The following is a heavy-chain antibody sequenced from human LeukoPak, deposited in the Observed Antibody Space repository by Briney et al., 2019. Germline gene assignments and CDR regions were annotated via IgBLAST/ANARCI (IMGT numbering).Heavy chain of an antibody. V-gene: IGHV4-31*03. Sequence: PSETLSLTCTVSGGSINSGGYYWSWIRQHPGKGLKGIGYIYYSGSTYYNPSLKSRVTISIDTSKNQFSLKLSSVTAADTAVYYCARDGGYCSGGNCFDAFDIWGQGTMVTVSS. CDR3: ARDGGYCSGGNCFDAFDI. D-gene: IGHD2-15*01. CDR2: IYYSGST. CDR1: GGSINSGGYY. J-gene: IGHJ3*02.